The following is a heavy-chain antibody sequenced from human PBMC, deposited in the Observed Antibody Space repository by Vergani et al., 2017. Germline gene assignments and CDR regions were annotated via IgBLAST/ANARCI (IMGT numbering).Heavy chain of an antibody. CDR2: INSDGSST. J-gene: IGHJ5*02. V-gene: IGHV3-74*01. CDR3: AREVVDFWSGYYGLRHWFDP. D-gene: IGHD3-3*01. Sequence: EVQLVESGGGLVQPGGSLRLSCAASGFTFSSYWMHWVRQAPGKGLVWVSRINSDGSSTSYADSVKGRFTISRDNSKNTLYLQMNSLRAEDTAVYYCAREVVDFWSGYYGLRHWFDPWGQGTLVTVSS. CDR1: GFTFSSYW.